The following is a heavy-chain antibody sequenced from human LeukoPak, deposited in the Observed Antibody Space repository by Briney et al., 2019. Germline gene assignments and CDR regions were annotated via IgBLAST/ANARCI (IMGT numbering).Heavy chain of an antibody. J-gene: IGHJ6*03. V-gene: IGHV4-59*01. Sequence: SETLSLTCAVYGGSFSGYYWNWIRQPPGKGLEWIGYIYYSGNTNYNPSLKSRVTISVDMSKNQFSLKLTSVTAADTAVYYCARANYYYYYMDVWGKGTTVTVSS. CDR1: GGSFSGYY. CDR2: IYYSGNT. CDR3: ARANYYYYYMDV.